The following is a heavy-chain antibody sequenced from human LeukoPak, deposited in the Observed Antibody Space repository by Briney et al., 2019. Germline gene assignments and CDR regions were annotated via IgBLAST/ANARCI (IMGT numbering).Heavy chain of an antibody. CDR1: GFTFSSYA. Sequence: GGSLRLSCAASGFTFSSYAMSWVRQAPGGGLEWVSAMSGSGGTTFYGDSVKGRFTISRDNSKNTLYLQTNSLRAEDTAVYYCARESFYALDVCGQGTTVKVSS. CDR3: ARESFYALDV. J-gene: IGHJ6*02. CDR2: MSGSGGTT. V-gene: IGHV3-23*01.